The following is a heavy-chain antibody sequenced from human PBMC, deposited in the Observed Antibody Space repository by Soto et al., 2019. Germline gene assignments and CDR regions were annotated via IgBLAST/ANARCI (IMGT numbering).Heavy chain of an antibody. V-gene: IGHV1-18*01. Sequence: QVQLVQSGAEVKKPGASVKVSCKASGYTFTSYGISWVRQAPGQGLEWMGWISAYNGNTNYARKLQGRVTMTTDTSTRAAYMGLRSLRSDDTAVYYCAGGGRSSSLKDNDYWGQGTLVTVSS. CDR3: AGGGRSSSLKDNDY. CDR2: ISAYNGNT. CDR1: GYTFTSYG. J-gene: IGHJ4*02. D-gene: IGHD6-6*01.